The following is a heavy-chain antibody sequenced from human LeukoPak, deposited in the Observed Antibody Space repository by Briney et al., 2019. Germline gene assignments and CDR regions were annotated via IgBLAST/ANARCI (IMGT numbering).Heavy chain of an antibody. CDR3: ARQWREYYYYYMDV. V-gene: IGHV1-18*01. D-gene: IGHD6-19*01. CDR1: GYTFTSYG. Sequence: ASVKVSCKASGYTFTSYGISWVRQAPGQGLEWMGWISAYNGNTNYAQKLQGRVTMTTDTSTSTAYVELRSLRSDDTAVYYCARQWREYYYYYMDVWGKGTTVTVSS. CDR2: ISAYNGNT. J-gene: IGHJ6*03.